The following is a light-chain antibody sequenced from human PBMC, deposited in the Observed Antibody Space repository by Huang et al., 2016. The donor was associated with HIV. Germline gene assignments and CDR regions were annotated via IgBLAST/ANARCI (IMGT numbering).Light chain of an antibody. CDR1: QSVNSNY. CDR3: HQFGTSPWT. Sequence: EIVLTQSPGTLSLSPGERATLSCRASQSVNSNYLAWYQQKPGQAPRLLIDGTSSRAPGIPDRFSGSGSGTDFTLTITRLEPEDFAVYYCHQFGTSPWTFGQGTKVDIK. J-gene: IGKJ1*01. V-gene: IGKV3-20*01. CDR2: GTS.